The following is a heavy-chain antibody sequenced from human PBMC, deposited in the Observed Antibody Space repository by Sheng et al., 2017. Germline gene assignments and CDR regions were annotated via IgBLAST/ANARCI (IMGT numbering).Heavy chain of an antibody. J-gene: IGHJ2*01. CDR1: GSSIATDYY. CDR2: VYQSGTT. D-gene: IGHD3-16*01. V-gene: IGHV4-38-2*02. CDR3: ARDFKLHWGTPPLVFSDL. Sequence: QVQLQESGPGLVEPSETLSLTCTVSGSSIATDYYWAWVRQTPGKGLEWIGSVYQSGTTYINPSLKGRATISVDTSNNKFSLRMTSVTVEDAAVYYCARDFKLHWGTPPLVFSDLWGRGTLVTVSS.